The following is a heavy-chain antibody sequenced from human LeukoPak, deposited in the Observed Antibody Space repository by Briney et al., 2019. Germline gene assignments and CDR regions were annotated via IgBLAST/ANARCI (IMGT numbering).Heavy chain of an antibody. CDR3: ARSWDARLNFDY. Sequence: GGSLRLSCAASGFIVSRNYMNWVRQAPGKGLEWVAVIHSGGSTYYADSVKGRFTISRDNSKNTVDLQMNDLRDEDTAVYYCARSWDARLNFDYWGQGTLVTASS. J-gene: IGHJ4*02. CDR2: IHSGGST. D-gene: IGHD1-26*01. CDR1: GFIVSRNY. V-gene: IGHV3-66*02.